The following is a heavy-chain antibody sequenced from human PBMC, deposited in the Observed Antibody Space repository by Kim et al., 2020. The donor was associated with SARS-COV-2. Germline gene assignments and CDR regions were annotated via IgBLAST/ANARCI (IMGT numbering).Heavy chain of an antibody. CDR2: IKSKTYGGTT. CDR3: SSGGPYSSGWYTYFDS. V-gene: IGHV3-49*04. D-gene: IGHD6-19*01. CDR1: GFNFGDYT. Sequence: GGSLRLSCTASGFNFGDYTMHWVRQAPGKGLEWLGFIKSKTYGGTTEYAASVKGRFTISRDDSKTIAYLQMNSLKIEDTAVYYCSSGGPYSSGWYTYFDSWGQGTLVTVSS. J-gene: IGHJ4*02.